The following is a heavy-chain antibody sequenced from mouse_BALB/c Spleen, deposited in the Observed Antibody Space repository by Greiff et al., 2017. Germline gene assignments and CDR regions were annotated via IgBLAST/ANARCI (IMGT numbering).Heavy chain of an antibody. CDR3: ARRVLRLYFDY. D-gene: IGHD1-2*01. CDR2: INPSTGYT. Sequence: VKLVESGAELAKPGASVKMSCKASGYTFTSYWMHWVKQRPGQGLEWIGYINPSTGYTEYNQKFKDKATLTADKSSSTAYMQLSSLTSEDSAVYYCARRVLRLYFDYWGQGTTLTVSS. V-gene: IGHV1-7*01. CDR1: GYTFTSYW. J-gene: IGHJ2*01.